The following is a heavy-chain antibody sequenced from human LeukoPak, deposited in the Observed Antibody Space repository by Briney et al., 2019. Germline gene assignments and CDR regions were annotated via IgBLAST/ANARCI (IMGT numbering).Heavy chain of an antibody. Sequence: GGSLRLSCAASGFTFSTYWMSWVRQAPGKGLEWVANIKQDGSDKYYVDSVKGRFTISRDNAKNSLYLQMNSLRAEDTALYYCARTTVTIAFQHWGQGTLVTVSS. D-gene: IGHD4-17*01. J-gene: IGHJ1*01. CDR1: GFTFSTYW. CDR2: IKQDGSDK. V-gene: IGHV3-7*03. CDR3: ARTTVTIAFQH.